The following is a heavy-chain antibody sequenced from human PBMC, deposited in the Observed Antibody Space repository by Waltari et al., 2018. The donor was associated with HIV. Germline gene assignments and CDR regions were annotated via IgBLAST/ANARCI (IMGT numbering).Heavy chain of an antibody. D-gene: IGHD2-21*02. V-gene: IGHV1-69*13. CDR1: GGTVSSYA. CDR3: ASYGGNSSDYYGMDV. Sequence: QVQLVQSGAAVKKPGSSVKVSCKASGGTVSSYAISWVRQPPGQGLEWMGGIIPIFGTANYAQKFQGRVTITADESTSTAYMELSSLRSEDTAVYYCASYGGNSSDYYGMDVWGQGTTVTVSS. J-gene: IGHJ6*02. CDR2: IIPIFGTA.